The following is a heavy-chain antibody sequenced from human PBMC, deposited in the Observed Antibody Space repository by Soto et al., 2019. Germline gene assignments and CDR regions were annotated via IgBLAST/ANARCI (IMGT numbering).Heavy chain of an antibody. V-gene: IGHV1-69*02. Sequence: SVKVSCKASGGTFSSYTISWVRQAPGQGLEWMGRIIPILGIANYAQKFQGRVTITADKSTSTAYMELSSLRSEDTAVYYCARTPYSSGWPRGAFDIWGQGTMVTVSS. CDR1: GGTFSSYT. D-gene: IGHD6-19*01. CDR2: IIPILGIA. J-gene: IGHJ3*02. CDR3: ARTPYSSGWPRGAFDI.